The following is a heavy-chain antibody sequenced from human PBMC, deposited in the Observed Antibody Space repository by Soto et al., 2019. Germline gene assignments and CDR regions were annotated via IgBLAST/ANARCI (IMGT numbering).Heavy chain of an antibody. Sequence: SETLSLTCAVYGGSFSGSYWTWIRQPPGTGLEWIGEINHSGSTNYNPSLKSRVTISVDTSKNQFSLKLTSVTAADTAVYYCARPYYDVLTGYFWDVFDLWGQGTMVT. CDR2: INHSGST. D-gene: IGHD3-9*01. V-gene: IGHV4-34*01. CDR3: ARPYYDVLTGYFWDVFDL. J-gene: IGHJ3*01. CDR1: GGSFSGSY.